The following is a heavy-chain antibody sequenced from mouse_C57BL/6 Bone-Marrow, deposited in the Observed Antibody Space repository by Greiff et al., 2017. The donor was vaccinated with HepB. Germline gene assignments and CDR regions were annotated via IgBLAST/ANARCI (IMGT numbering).Heavy chain of an antibody. V-gene: IGHV1-5*01. J-gene: IGHJ1*03. D-gene: IGHD1-1*01. CDR2: IYPGNSDT. Sequence: EVQLQQSGTVLARPGASVKMSCKTSGYTFTSYWMHWVKQRPGQGLEWIGAIYPGNSDTSYNQKFKGKAKLTAVTSASTAYMELSSLTNEDSAVYYCTRPPWSRPWYFDVWGTGTTVTVSS. CDR1: GYTFTSYW. CDR3: TRPPWSRPWYFDV.